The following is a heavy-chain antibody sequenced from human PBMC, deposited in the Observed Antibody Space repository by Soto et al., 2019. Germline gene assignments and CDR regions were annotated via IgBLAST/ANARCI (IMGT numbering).Heavy chain of an antibody. CDR3: ARGRYSSSSPFDY. J-gene: IGHJ4*02. CDR2: MHYTGCS. D-gene: IGHD6-6*01. Sequence: SETLSLTYSFSGDSVTSHYLTWIRQSPEKGLEWIGYMHYTGCSHYNPSLKSRLTISVDTSKNQFTLKLSSVTAADTAVYYCARGRYSSSSPFDYWGQGTLVTVSS. V-gene: IGHV4-59*02. CDR1: GDSVTSHY.